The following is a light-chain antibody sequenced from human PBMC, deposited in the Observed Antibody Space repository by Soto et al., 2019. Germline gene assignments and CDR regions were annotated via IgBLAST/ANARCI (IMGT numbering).Light chain of an antibody. J-gene: IGKJ1*01. V-gene: IGKV1-5*01. Sequence: DIHITRSPSSLSASVGDRVTITCRASQSISSYLNWYQQKPGNPPKLMIYDTSRLESAVPSRFSASGYGTEFNFTISGLQTDDFATYYCHQYNSYTWTFGQGTKVDIK. CDR3: HQYNSYTWT. CDR1: QSISSY. CDR2: DTS.